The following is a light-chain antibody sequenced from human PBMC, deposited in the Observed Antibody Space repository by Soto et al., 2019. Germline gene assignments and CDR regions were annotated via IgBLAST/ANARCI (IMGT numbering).Light chain of an antibody. V-gene: IGKV3-11*01. J-gene: IGKJ4*01. CDR3: QHYNDWPLT. CDR2: DAF. CDR1: QSVGSY. Sequence: EIVLTQSPATLSLSPGERATFSCRASQSVGSYLAWYQQKPGRAPRLLIYDAFNRATGIPARFSGSGSGTDFTLTISSLEPEDFAVYYCQHYNDWPLTFGGGTKVDIK.